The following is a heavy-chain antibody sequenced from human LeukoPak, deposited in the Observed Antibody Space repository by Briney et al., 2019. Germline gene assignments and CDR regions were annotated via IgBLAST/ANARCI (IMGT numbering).Heavy chain of an antibody. CDR2: IYYSGST. J-gene: IGHJ4*02. CDR1: GGSISSSSYY. V-gene: IGHV4-39*07. Sequence: SETLSLTCTVSGGSISSSSYYWGWIRQPPGKGLEWIGSIYYSGSTNYNPSLKSRVTISVDTSKNQFSLKLSSVTAADTAVYYCARVLGNSIDYWGQGTLVTVSS. D-gene: IGHD4-23*01. CDR3: ARVLGNSIDY.